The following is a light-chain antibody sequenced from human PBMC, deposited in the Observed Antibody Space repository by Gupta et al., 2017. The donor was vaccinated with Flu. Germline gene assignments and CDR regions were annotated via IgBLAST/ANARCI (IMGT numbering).Light chain of an antibody. CDR1: QSISDW. CDR3: QKYGTYSGT. J-gene: IGKJ1*01. V-gene: IGKV1-5*03. CDR2: KAS. Sequence: DILMTQPPFTLPASTGDRATITSRASQSISDWLAWYKQKPGQAPKLLLYKASTLESGVPTRCSGSGSGTEFTLTISSLQPDDVATYYCQKYGTYSGTFGQGTKVEV.